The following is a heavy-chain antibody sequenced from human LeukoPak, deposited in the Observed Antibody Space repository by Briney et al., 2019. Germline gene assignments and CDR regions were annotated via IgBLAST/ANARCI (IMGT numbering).Heavy chain of an antibody. CDR3: ARQIASAGTAGFDF. J-gene: IGHJ4*02. CDR1: GGSISSYY. V-gene: IGHV4-4*07. CDR2: IYSTGST. D-gene: IGHD6-13*01. Sequence: PSETLSLTCTVSGGSISSYYWSWIRQPAGKGLEWIGRIYSTGSTNYNPSLKSRVTMSVDTSKNQFSLRLRSVTAANTAVYYCARQIASAGTAGFDFWGQGALVTVSS.